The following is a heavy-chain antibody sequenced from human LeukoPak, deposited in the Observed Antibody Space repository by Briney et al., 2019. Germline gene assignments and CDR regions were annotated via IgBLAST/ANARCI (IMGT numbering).Heavy chain of an antibody. V-gene: IGHV3-23*01. CDR1: GFTFSSYA. J-gene: IGHJ4*02. Sequence: GGSLRLSCAASGFTFSSYAMSWVRQAPGKGLEWVSAISGSGGSTYYADSVKGRFTISRDNSKNALYLQMNSLIAEDTAVYYCAKSSDYYGSGNGDYWGQGTLVTVSS. CDR2: ISGSGGST. D-gene: IGHD3-10*01. CDR3: AKSSDYYGSGNGDY.